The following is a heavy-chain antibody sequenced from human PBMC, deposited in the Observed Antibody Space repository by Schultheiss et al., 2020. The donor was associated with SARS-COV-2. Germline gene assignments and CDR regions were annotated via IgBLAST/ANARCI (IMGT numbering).Heavy chain of an antibody. V-gene: IGHV4-4*07. CDR2: IYTSGST. J-gene: IGHJ2*01. CDR3: ASLSSSSPYYWYFDL. D-gene: IGHD6-6*01. CDR1: GDSISSYY. Sequence: SETLSLTCTVSGDSISSYYWSWIRQPAGKGLEWIGRIYTSGSTNYNPSLKSRVTMSVDTSKNQFSLKLSSVTAADTAVYYCASLSSSSPYYWYFDLWGRGTLVTVSS.